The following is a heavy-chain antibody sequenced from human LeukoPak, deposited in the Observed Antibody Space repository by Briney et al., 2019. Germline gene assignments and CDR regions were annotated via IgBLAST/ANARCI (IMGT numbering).Heavy chain of an antibody. J-gene: IGHJ4*02. V-gene: IGHV3-7*01. CDR3: ARDQYNWNSYYFDY. D-gene: IGHD1-7*01. Sequence: GGSLRLSCTASGFTFGDYAMSWIRQAPGKGLEWVANIKQDGSEKYYVDSVKGRFTISRDNAKNSLYLQMNSLRAEDTAVYYCARDQYNWNSYYFDYWGQGTLVTVSS. CDR2: IKQDGSEK. CDR1: GFTFGDYA.